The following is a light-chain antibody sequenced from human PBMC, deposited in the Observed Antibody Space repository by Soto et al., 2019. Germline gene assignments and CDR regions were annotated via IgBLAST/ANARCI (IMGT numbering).Light chain of an antibody. J-gene: IGKJ1*01. CDR1: QSVSSN. Sequence: EIVMTQSPATLSVSPGERATLSCRASQSVSSNLAWYQQKPGQAPRLLISGASTRATGIPARFSGSGSGTDFTLTISSLQSADFAVYYCQQYNNWPPWTFGQGPKGEIK. CDR2: GAS. CDR3: QQYNNWPPWT. V-gene: IGKV3-15*01.